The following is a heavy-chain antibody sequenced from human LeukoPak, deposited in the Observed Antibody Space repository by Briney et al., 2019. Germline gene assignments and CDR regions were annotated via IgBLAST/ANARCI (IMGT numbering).Heavy chain of an antibody. CDR1: GGSISSGGYY. J-gene: IGHJ4*02. Sequence: SETQSLTCTVSGGSISSGGYYWSWIRQHPGKGLEWIGYIYYSGSTYYNPSLKSRVTISVDTSKNQFSLKLSSVTAADTAVYYCARVDQQLVRRYFDYWGQGTLVTVSS. CDR3: ARVDQQLVRRYFDY. CDR2: IYYSGST. V-gene: IGHV4-31*03. D-gene: IGHD6-13*01.